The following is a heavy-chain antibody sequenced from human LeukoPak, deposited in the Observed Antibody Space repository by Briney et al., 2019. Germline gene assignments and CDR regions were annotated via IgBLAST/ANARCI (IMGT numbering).Heavy chain of an antibody. D-gene: IGHD3-16*01. CDR2: MNPNSGNT. Sequence: ASVKVSCKASGYTFTSYDINWVRQATGQGLEWMGWMNPNSGNTGYAQKFQGRVTMTRNTSISTAYMELSSLRSEDTAVYYCANYFWDSGQHGMDVWGQGTTVTVS. V-gene: IGHV1-8*01. J-gene: IGHJ6*02. CDR1: GYTFTSYD. CDR3: ANYFWDSGQHGMDV.